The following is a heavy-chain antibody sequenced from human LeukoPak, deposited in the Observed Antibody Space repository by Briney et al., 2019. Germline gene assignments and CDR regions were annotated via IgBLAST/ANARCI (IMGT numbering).Heavy chain of an antibody. CDR3: ARHSMARVVVPAASPY. CDR2: IYYSGST. J-gene: IGHJ4*02. V-gene: IGHV4-39*01. CDR1: GGSISSSSYY. D-gene: IGHD2-2*01. Sequence: PSETLSLTCTVSGGSISSSSYYWGWIRQPPGKGLECIGSIYYSGSTYYNPSLKSRVTISVDTSKNQFSLKLSSVTAADTAVYYCARHSMARVVVPAASPYWGQGTLVTVSS.